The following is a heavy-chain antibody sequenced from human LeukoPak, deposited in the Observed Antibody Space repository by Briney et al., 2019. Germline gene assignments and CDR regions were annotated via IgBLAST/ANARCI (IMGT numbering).Heavy chain of an antibody. CDR3: ARLEVVPAALRNYYYYMDV. CDR2: IYSGGST. J-gene: IGHJ6*03. CDR1: GFTVSSNY. V-gene: IGHV3-66*04. Sequence: GGSLRLSCAASGFTVSSNYMSWVRQAPGKGLEWVSVIYSGGSTYYADSVKGRFTISRDNSKNTLYLQMNSLRAEDAAVYYCARLEVVPAALRNYYYYMDVWGKGTTVTVSS. D-gene: IGHD2-2*01.